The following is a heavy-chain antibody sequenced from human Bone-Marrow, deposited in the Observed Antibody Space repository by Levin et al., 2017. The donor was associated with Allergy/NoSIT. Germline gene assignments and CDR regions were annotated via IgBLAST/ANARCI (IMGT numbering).Heavy chain of an antibody. CDR3: ARDLDYYYYMDV. CDR1: GTSVNSGSNF. J-gene: IGHJ6*03. Sequence: SETLSLTCTVSGTSVNSGSNFWSWIRQSPGKGLEWIGCIDYSGSTNYNPSLKSRVSISADTSKNQFSLTLISVTAADTAVYFCARDLDYYYYMDVWGKGTTVTVSS. V-gene: IGHV4-61*01. CDR2: IDYSGST.